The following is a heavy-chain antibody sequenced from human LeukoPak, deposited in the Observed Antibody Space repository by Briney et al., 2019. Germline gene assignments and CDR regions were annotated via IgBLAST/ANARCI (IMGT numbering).Heavy chain of an antibody. CDR3: ARGGGANPFDY. D-gene: IGHD3-16*01. V-gene: IGHV4-4*07. CDR2: IYTSGST. J-gene: IGHJ4*02. CDR1: GGSISSYY. Sequence: PSETLSLTCTVSGGSISSYYWSWIRQPAGKGLEWIGRIYTSGSTYYNPSLKSRVSISADTSKNQISLKLSSVTAADTAVYYCARGGGANPFDYWGQGTLVTVSS.